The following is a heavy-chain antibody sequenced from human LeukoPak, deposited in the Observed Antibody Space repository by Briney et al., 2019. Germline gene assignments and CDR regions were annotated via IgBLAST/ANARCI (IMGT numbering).Heavy chain of an antibody. CDR1: GGSISSYY. J-gene: IGHJ6*03. CDR3: ARGTCGSGSPYYYYYYMDV. Sequence: SETLSLTCTVSGGSISSYYWSWIRQPAGKGLEWIGRIYTSGSTNYNPSLKSRVTMSVDTSKNQFSLKLSSVTAADTAVYYCARGTCGSGSPYYYYYYMDVWGKGTTVTVSS. CDR2: IYTSGST. D-gene: IGHD3-10*01. V-gene: IGHV4-4*07.